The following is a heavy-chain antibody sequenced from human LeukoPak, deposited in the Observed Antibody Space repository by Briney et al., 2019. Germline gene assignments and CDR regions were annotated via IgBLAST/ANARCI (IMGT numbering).Heavy chain of an antibody. Sequence: ASVKVSCKASGGTFSSYAISWVRQAPGQGLEWMGWISAYNGNANYAQKLQGRVTMTTDTSTSTAYMELRSLRSDDTAVYYCARGTIVVPANYYYYMDVWGKGTTVTVSS. CDR2: ISAYNGNA. CDR3: ARGTIVVPANYYYYMDV. D-gene: IGHD2-2*01. V-gene: IGHV1-18*01. CDR1: GGTFSSYA. J-gene: IGHJ6*03.